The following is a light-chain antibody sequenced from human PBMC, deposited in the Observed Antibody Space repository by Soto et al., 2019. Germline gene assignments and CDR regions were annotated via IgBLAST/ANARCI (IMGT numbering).Light chain of an antibody. V-gene: IGKV3-20*01. CDR1: QSVSSSY. CDR3: QQYNSYSWT. Sequence: EIVFTQSPGTLSLSPGGRATLSCTSSQSVSSSYLAWYQQKPGQAPRLLIYGASTRATDIPARFSGSGSGTEFTLTISSLQPDDFATYSCQQYNSYSWTFGQGTKVDI. J-gene: IGKJ1*01. CDR2: GAS.